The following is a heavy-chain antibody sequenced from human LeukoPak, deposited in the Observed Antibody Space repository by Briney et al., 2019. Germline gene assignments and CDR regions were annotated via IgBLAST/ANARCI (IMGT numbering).Heavy chain of an antibody. V-gene: IGHV4-59*09. CDR3: ARGGSYYGDYTWFDP. J-gene: IGHJ5*02. CDR2: ISYSGST. D-gene: IGHD4-17*01. Sequence: YISYSGSTNYNPSLKSRVTISVDTSKNQFSLKLSSVTAADTAVYYCARGGSYYGDYTWFDPWGQGTLVTVSS.